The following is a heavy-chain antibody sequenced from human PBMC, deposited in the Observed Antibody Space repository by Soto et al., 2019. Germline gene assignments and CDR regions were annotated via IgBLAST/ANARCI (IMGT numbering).Heavy chain of an antibody. D-gene: IGHD3-3*01. J-gene: IGHJ6*02. CDR2: IYPGDSDT. V-gene: IGHV5-51*01. CDR1: GYSFTSYW. Sequence: PGESLKISCKGSGYSFTSYWIGWVRQMPGKGLEWMGIIYPGDSDTRYSPSFQGQVTISADKSISTASLQWSSLKASDTAMYYCARQQYDFWSGYNYYYYYGMDVWGQGTTVTVSS. CDR3: ARQQYDFWSGYNYYYYYGMDV.